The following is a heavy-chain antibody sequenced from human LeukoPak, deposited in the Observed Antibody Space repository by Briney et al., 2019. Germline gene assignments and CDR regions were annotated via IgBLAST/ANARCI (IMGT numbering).Heavy chain of an antibody. J-gene: IGHJ6*02. Sequence: PGGPLSLSCAAPGFTFSPYSLNWVRQAQGKGPEWVSSISSSSTKYYADSVMGRFTISRDNAKNSLYLQMNSLRDEDTAVYYCARLMAYCSGGSCYPPYYYYGMDVWGQGTTVTVSS. CDR2: ISSSSTK. CDR3: ARLMAYCSGGSCYPPYYYYGMDV. V-gene: IGHV3-48*02. CDR1: GFTFSPYS. D-gene: IGHD2-15*01.